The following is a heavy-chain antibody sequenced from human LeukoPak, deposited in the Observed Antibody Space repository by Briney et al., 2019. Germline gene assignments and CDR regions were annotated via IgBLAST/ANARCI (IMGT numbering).Heavy chain of an antibody. Sequence: PSETLSLTCTVSGGSISSSNYYWGWIRQPPGKGLEWIGSLYYSGSTYYNPSLKSRVTISVDTSKNEFSLRLSSVTAADTAVYYCARLKLGDSSSQPFDYWGQGILVTVSS. D-gene: IGHD6-13*01. CDR1: GGSISSSNYY. CDR3: ARLKLGDSSSQPFDY. V-gene: IGHV4-39*01. CDR2: LYYSGST. J-gene: IGHJ4*02.